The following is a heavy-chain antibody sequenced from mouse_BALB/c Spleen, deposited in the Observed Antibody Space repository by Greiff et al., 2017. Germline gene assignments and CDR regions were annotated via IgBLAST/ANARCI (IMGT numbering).Heavy chain of an antibody. CDR3: ARRGEKLGLNFDY. D-gene: IGHD4-1*01. CDR1: GYSFTGYY. J-gene: IGHJ2*01. Sequence: EVQLQQSGPELVKPGASVKISCKASGYSFTGYYMHWVKQSHVKSLEWIGCINPYNGATSYNQNFKDKASLTVDKSSSTAYMELHSLTSEDSAVYYCARRGEKLGLNFDYWGQGTTLTVSS. V-gene: IGHV1-31*01. CDR2: INPYNGAT.